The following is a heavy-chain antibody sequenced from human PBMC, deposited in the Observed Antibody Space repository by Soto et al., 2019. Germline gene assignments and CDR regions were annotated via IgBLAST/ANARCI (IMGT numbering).Heavy chain of an antibody. CDR3: ARWGTAGGLDV. CDR2: TSYDGSNK. J-gene: IGHJ4*02. CDR1: GFTFRSYV. D-gene: IGHD3-16*01. V-gene: IGHV3-30*19. Sequence: VQLVESGGGVVQPGTSLRLSCVGSGFTFRSYVIHWVRQAPGKGLEWVALTSYDGSNKYYDDSVKGRFTISRDNCRNAVDLEMDSLRLEDTALYYCARWGTAGGLDVWGQGTLVSVSS.